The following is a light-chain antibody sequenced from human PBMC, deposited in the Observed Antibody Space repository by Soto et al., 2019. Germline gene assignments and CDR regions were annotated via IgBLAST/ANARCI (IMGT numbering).Light chain of an antibody. Sequence: QSALTQPPSASGSPGQSVTISCTGTSSDVGAYNYVSWYQQHPGKAPKLMIHEVSKRPSGVPDRFSASKSGNTASLTVSGLQAEDEADYHCSSHGGSNNFDVFGTGTKVTVL. V-gene: IGLV2-8*01. CDR1: SSDVGAYNY. CDR3: SSHGGSNNFDV. J-gene: IGLJ1*01. CDR2: EVS.